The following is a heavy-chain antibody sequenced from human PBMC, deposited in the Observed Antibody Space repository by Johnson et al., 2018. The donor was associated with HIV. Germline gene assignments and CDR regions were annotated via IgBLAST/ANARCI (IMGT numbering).Heavy chain of an antibody. CDR1: GFTVSSNY. Sequence: EVQLVESGGGLIQPGGSLRLSCAASGFTVSSNYMSWVRQAPGKGLEWVSVIYSGGSTYYADSVMGRFTISRDNSKNTLYLQMNSLRAEDTAVYYCASGEYSSGLTDAFDIWGQGTMVTVSS. D-gene: IGHD6-19*01. CDR3: ASGEYSSGLTDAFDI. J-gene: IGHJ3*02. V-gene: IGHV3-53*01. CDR2: IYSGGST.